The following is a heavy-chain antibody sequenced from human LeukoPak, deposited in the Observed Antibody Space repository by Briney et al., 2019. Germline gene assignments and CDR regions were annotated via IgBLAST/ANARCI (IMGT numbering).Heavy chain of an antibody. CDR2: IWEDGTNI. V-gene: IGHV3-33*08. J-gene: IGHJ4*02. D-gene: IGHD6-19*01. CDR1: GFPFSSYA. Sequence: GGSLRLSCSASGFPFSSYAMHWVRQAPGKGLEWVAAIWEDGTNIHYGDSVKSRFTISRDNSKNMLYLQMNSLRVEDTAVYYCARVGYNSGWYEYWGQGTLVTVSS. CDR3: ARVGYNSGWYEY.